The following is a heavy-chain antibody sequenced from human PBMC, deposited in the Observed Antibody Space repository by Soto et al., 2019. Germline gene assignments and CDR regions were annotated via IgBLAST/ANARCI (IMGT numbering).Heavy chain of an antibody. V-gene: IGHV4-30-4*01. J-gene: IGHJ6*02. CDR3: ARASRRVRGVTLYGMDV. CDR2: IYYSGST. Sequence: SETLSLTCTVSGGSISSGDYYWSWIRQPPGKGLEWIGYIYYSGSTYYNPSLKSRVTISVDTSKNQFSLKLSSVTAADTAVYYCARASRRVRGVTLYGMDVWGQGTTVTVSS. D-gene: IGHD3-10*01. CDR1: GGSISSGDYY.